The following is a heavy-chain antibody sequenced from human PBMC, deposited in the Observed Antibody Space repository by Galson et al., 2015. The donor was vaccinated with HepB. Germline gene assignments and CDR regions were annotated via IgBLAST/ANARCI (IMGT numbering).Heavy chain of an antibody. CDR3: AREDYGDYVDDY. J-gene: IGHJ4*02. Sequence: SLRLSCAASGFTFSSYSMNWVRQAPGKGLEWVSSISSSSSYIYYADSVEGRFTISRDNAKNSLYLQMNSLRAEDTAVYYCAREDYGDYVDDYWGQGTLVTVSS. D-gene: IGHD4-17*01. CDR1: GFTFSSYS. CDR2: ISSSSSYI. V-gene: IGHV3-21*01.